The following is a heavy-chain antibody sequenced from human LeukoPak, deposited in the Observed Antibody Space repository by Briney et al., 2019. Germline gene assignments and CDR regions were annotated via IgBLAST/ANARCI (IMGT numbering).Heavy chain of an antibody. CDR1: GFTFSSYS. CDR3: ARDRGWGYDYSNY. V-gene: IGHV3-48*01. CDR2: ISSSSSTI. D-gene: IGHD4-11*01. J-gene: IGHJ4*02. Sequence: GGSLGLSCAASGFTFSSYSMNWVRQAPGKGLEWVSYISSSSSTIYYADSVKGRFTISRDNAKNSLYLQMNSLRAEDTAVYYCARDRGWGYDYSNYWGQGTLVTVSS.